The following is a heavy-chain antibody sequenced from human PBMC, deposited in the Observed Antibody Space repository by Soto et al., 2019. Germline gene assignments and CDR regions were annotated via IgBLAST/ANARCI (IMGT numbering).Heavy chain of an antibody. V-gene: IGHV3-30*18. D-gene: IGHD2-2*01. CDR1: GFSFGSYS. Sequence: GGSLRLSCPDSGFSFGSYSMHWDRQAPGKGLEWVAVITYDGKNKYYADSVKGRFTISRDNSKKTLYLQMNSLRAEDTGVYYCAKGVGYCSSTSCYEGRLFDNWGQGTLVTVSP. J-gene: IGHJ4*02. CDR3: AKGVGYCSSTSCYEGRLFDN. CDR2: ITYDGKNK.